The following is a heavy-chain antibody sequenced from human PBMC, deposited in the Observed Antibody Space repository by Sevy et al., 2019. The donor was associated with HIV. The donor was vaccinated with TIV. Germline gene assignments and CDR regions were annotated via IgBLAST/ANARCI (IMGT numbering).Heavy chain of an antibody. Sequence: GGSLRLSCAASGFTFSSYSMNWVRQAPGKGLEWVSSISSSSSYIYDADSVKGRFTISRDNAKNSLYLQMNSLRAEDTAVYYCARDSRRRDYDFWSGRNYNWFDPWGQGTLVTVSS. V-gene: IGHV3-21*01. CDR2: ISSSSSYI. J-gene: IGHJ5*02. D-gene: IGHD3-3*01. CDR3: ARDSRRRDYDFWSGRNYNWFDP. CDR1: GFTFSSYS.